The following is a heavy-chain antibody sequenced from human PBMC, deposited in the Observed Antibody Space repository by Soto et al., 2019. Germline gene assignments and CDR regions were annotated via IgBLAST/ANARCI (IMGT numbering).Heavy chain of an antibody. CDR1: GYTFTGYY. J-gene: IGHJ4*02. Sequence: ASVKVSCKASGYTFTGYYMHWVRQAPGQGLEWMGWINPNSGGTNYAQKFQGWVTMTRDTSISTAYMELSRLRSDDAAAYYCARGMLTFGGVIGLDYWGQGTLVTVSS. V-gene: IGHV1-2*04. D-gene: IGHD3-16*02. CDR3: ARGMLTFGGVIGLDY. CDR2: INPNSGGT.